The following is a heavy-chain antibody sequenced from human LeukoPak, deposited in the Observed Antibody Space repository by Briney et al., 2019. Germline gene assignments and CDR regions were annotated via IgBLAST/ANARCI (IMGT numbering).Heavy chain of an antibody. V-gene: IGHV3-23*01. CDR2: ISGGGGST. CDR3: AKRSSDWHFDY. CDR1: GFTFSSYA. Sequence: GGSLRLSCAASGFTFSSYAMSWVRQAPGKGLEWVSGISGGGGSTYYADSVKGRFTISRDNSKNTLYLQMNSLRAEDTAVYYCAKRSSDWHFDYWGQGTLVTVSS. D-gene: IGHD6-25*01. J-gene: IGHJ4*02.